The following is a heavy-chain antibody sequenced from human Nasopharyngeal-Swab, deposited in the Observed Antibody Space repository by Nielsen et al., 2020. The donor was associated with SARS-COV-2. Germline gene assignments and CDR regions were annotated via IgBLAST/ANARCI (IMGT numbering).Heavy chain of an antibody. CDR2: IYYSGST. J-gene: IGHJ6*02. V-gene: IGHV4-39*07. D-gene: IGHD2-21*01. CDR3: ARDTGCGGDCPKEVNSYGMDV. Sequence: WIRQPPGKGLEWIGSIYYSGSTYYNPSLKSRVTIPVDTSKNQFSLKLSSVTATDTAVYYCARDTGCGGDCPKEVNSYGMDVWGQGTTVTVSS.